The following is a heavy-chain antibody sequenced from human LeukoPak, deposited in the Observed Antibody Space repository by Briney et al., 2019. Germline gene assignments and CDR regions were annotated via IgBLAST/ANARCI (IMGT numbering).Heavy chain of an antibody. CDR2: ISGSGGST. CDR1: GFTFSSYA. D-gene: IGHD6-6*01. CDR3: PRAARPSRTSSSPDAFDY. J-gene: IGHJ4*02. V-gene: IGHV3-23*01. Sequence: GGSLRLSCAASGFTFSSYAMSWVRQAPGKGLEWVSAISGSGGSTYYADSVKGRFTISRDNSKNTLYLQMNSLRAEDTAGYYCPRAARPSRTSSSPDAFDYWAQGHLVTVSS.